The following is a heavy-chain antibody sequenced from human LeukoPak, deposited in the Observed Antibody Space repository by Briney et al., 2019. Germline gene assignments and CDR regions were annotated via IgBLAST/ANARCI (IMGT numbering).Heavy chain of an antibody. CDR2: IKQDGSEK. CDR1: GFTFSSYW. D-gene: IGHD6-13*01. Sequence: GGSLRLSCAASGFTFSSYWMSWVRHAPGNGLEWVANIKQDGSEKYYVDSVKGRFTISRDNAKNSLYLQMNSLRAEDTAVYYCARIPSLSWQQPFGYWGQGTLVTVSS. CDR3: ARIPSLSWQQPFGY. J-gene: IGHJ4*02. V-gene: IGHV3-7*04.